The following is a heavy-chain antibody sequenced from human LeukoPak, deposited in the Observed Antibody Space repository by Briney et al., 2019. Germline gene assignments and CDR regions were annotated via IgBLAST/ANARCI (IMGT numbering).Heavy chain of an antibody. J-gene: IGHJ4*02. CDR1: GFTFSSYA. V-gene: IGHV3-7*01. CDR2: INQEGSEK. CDR3: ARVRFLEWSDY. Sequence: PGGSLRLSCAASGFTFSSYAMTWVRQAPGKGPEWVANINQEGSEKYYGDSVKGRFTISRDNAKNTLYLEMNSLRAEDTDVYYCARVRFLEWSDYWGQGTLVNVSS. D-gene: IGHD3-3*01.